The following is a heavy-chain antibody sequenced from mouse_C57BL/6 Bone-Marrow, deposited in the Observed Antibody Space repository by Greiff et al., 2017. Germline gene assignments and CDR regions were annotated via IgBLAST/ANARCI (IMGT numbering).Heavy chain of an antibody. CDR3: AIGPLYYDGYYAMDY. CDR1: GFSLTSYA. J-gene: IGHJ4*01. Sequence: VQVVESGPGLVAPSQSLSITCTVSGFSLTSYAISWVRQPPGKGLEWLGVIWTGGGTNYNSALKSRLSISKDNSKSQVFLKMNSLQTDDTARYYCAIGPLYYDGYYAMDYWGQGTSVTVSS. V-gene: IGHV2-9-1*01. CDR2: IWTGGGT. D-gene: IGHD2-4*01.